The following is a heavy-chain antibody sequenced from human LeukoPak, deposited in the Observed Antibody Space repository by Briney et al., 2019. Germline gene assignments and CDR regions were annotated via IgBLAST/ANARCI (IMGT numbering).Heavy chain of an antibody. Sequence: SETLSLTCTISGGSINTYYWSWIRQPPGKGLEWIEYMYNSESTKYNPSLKSRVTISVDTSKKQFSLKLRSVTAADTALYYCARHVLTAGSIDWGQGTLVTVSS. V-gene: IGHV4-59*08. D-gene: IGHD3-9*01. CDR3: ARHVLTAGSID. CDR2: MYNSEST. J-gene: IGHJ4*02. CDR1: GGSINTYY.